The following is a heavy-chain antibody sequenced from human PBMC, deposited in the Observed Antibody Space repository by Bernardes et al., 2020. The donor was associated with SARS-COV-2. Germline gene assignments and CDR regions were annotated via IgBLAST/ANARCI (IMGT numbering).Heavy chain of an antibody. D-gene: IGHD2-2*01. J-gene: IGHJ6*02. CDR2: ISYDGSNK. Sequence: GGSLRLSCAASGFTFSSYAMHWVRQAPGKGLEWVAVISYDGSNKYYADSVKGRFTISRDNSKNTLYLQMNSLRAEDTAVYYCARALVPALYGMDVWGQGTTVTVSS. CDR3: ARALVPALYGMDV. CDR1: GFTFSSYA. V-gene: IGHV3-30-3*01.